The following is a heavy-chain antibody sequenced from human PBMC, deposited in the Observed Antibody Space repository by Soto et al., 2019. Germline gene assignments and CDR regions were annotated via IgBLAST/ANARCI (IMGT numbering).Heavy chain of an antibody. CDR1: GFTFSSYA. CDR2: ISYDGSNK. V-gene: IGHV3-30-3*01. J-gene: IGHJ4*02. CDR3: ARESSSGPVLDY. Sequence: GGSLRLSCAGSGFTFSSYAMHWVRQAPGKGLEWVAVISYDGSNKYYADSVKGRFTISRDNSKNTLYLQMNSLRAEDTAVYYCARESSSGPVLDYWGQGTLVTVSS. D-gene: IGHD6-19*01.